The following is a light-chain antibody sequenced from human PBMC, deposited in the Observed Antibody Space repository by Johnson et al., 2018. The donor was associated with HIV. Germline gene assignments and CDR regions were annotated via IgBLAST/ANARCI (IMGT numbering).Light chain of an antibody. V-gene: IGLV1-51*02. CDR3: GTWDSSLSYNYV. CDR2: EKN. Sequence: QSVLTQPPSVSAAPGQKVTISCSGSSSNIGNNYVSWYQQLPGTAPKLLIYEKNKRPSGIPDRFSASKSGTSATLGITGLQTWDEADYYCGTWDSSLSYNYVFGTGTKVTVL. CDR1: SSNIGNNY. J-gene: IGLJ1*01.